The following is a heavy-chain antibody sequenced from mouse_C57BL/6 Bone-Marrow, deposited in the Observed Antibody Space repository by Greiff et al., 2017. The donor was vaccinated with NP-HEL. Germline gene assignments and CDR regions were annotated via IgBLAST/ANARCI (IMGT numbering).Heavy chain of an antibody. CDR1: GFTFSDAW. Sequence: EVKLVESGGGLVQPGGSMKLSCAASGFTFSDAWMDWVRQSPEKGLEWVAEIRNKANNHATYYAVSVKARFTISRYASKSCVYLQMNGLRAEDTGIYYCTRSGNPPMDGWGTGTTVTVSS. CDR2: IRNKANNHAT. V-gene: IGHV6-6*01. D-gene: IGHD2-1*01. J-gene: IGHJ4*01. CDR3: TRSGNPPMDG.